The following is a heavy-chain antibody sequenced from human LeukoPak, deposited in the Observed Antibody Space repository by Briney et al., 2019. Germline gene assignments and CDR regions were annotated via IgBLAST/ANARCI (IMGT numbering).Heavy chain of an antibody. CDR2: INRGGSTI. Sequence: GGSLRLSCAASGFTFSSYEMNWVRQAPGKGLEWVSYINRGGSTIYYADSVKGRFTISRDNAKNSLYLQMNSLRAEDTAVYYCARGENWYTTSSLEFDPWGQGTLVTVSS. V-gene: IGHV3-48*03. CDR3: ARGENWYTTSSLEFDP. J-gene: IGHJ5*02. D-gene: IGHD6-6*01. CDR1: GFTFSSYE.